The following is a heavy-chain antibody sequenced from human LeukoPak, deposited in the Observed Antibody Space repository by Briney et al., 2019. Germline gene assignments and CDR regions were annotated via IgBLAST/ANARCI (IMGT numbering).Heavy chain of an antibody. J-gene: IGHJ5*01. CDR1: GYTFTGYY. D-gene: IGHD3-3*01. CDR2: INPNSGRA. CDR3: ARDVYRFLRWNFDS. V-gene: IGHV1-2*02. Sequence: ASVKVSCKASGYTFTGYYMHWVRQAPGQRLEWIGWINPNSGRANYVQKFQGRVNMTRDTSVSAVHMELSGLQSDDTAVHFCARDVYRFLRWNFDSWGQGTLITVSS.